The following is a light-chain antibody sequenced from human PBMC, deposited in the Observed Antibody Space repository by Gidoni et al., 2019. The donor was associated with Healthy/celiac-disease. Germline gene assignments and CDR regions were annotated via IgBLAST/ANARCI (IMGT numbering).Light chain of an antibody. Sequence: DIVMTQSPLSLPVTPGEPASISCRSSQSLLHSNGYNYLDWYLQKLGQSPQLLIYLGSNRASGVPDRFSGSGSGTDFTLKISRVEAEDVGVYYCMQALQTPWTFXQXTKVEIK. CDR2: LGS. CDR3: MQALQTPWT. V-gene: IGKV2-28*01. CDR1: QSLLHSNGYNY. J-gene: IGKJ1*01.